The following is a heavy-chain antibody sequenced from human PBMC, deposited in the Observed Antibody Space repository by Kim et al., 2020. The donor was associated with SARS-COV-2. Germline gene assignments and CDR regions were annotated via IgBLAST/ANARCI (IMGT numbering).Heavy chain of an antibody. J-gene: IGHJ3*02. D-gene: IGHD6-13*01. Sequence: GGSLRLSCAASGFTFSSYGMHWVRQAPGKGLEWVAVISYYGSNKYYADSVKGRFTISRDNSKNTLYLQMNSLRAEDTAVYYCAKDLETAAAGTPNAFDI. CDR3: AKDLETAAAGTPNAFDI. CDR2: ISYYGSNK. V-gene: IGHV3-30*18. CDR1: GFTFSSYG.